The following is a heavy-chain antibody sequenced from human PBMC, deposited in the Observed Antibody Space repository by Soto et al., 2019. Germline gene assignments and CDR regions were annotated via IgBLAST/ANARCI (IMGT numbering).Heavy chain of an antibody. CDR1: GGTFSSYA. Sequence: QVQLVQSGAEVKKPGSSVKVSCKASGGTFSSYAISWVRQAPGQGLEGMGGIIPIFGTANYAHKFQGRVTITADESTSTAYMELSSLRSEDTGVYYCARGLRCVEGKDYFDYWGQGTLVTVSS. D-gene: IGHD3-3*01. J-gene: IGHJ4*02. CDR2: IIPIFGTA. V-gene: IGHV1-69*12. CDR3: ARGLRCVEGKDYFDY.